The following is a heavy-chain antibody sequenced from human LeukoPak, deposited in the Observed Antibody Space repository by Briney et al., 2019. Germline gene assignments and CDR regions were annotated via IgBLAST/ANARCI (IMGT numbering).Heavy chain of an antibody. J-gene: IGHJ4*02. V-gene: IGHV3-23*01. CDR3: AKQRSEVPVAASNY. CDR1: GFTFSTSA. Sequence: GGSLRLSCAASGFTFSTSAMSWVRQAPGKGPEWVSGISGSGDSTYYVDSVKGRFTISRDNSKSTLYLHMNSLRAEDTAIYYCAKQRSEVPVAASNYWGQGTPVTVSS. D-gene: IGHD2-2*01. CDR2: ISGSGDST.